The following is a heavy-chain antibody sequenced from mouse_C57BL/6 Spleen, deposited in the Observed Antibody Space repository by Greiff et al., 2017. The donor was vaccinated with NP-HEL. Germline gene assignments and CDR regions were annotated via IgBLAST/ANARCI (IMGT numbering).Heavy chain of an antibody. J-gene: IGHJ4*01. D-gene: IGHD1-1*02. CDR3: ARGVVYYAMDY. CDR2: ISSGSSNV. CDR1: GFTFSDYG. Sequence: EVQRVESGGGLVKPGGSLKLSCAASGFTFSDYGMHWVRQAPEKGLEWVAYISSGSSNVYYADTVKGRFTISRDNAKNTLFLQMTSLRSEDTAMYYCARGVVYYAMDYWGQGTSVTVSS. V-gene: IGHV5-17*01.